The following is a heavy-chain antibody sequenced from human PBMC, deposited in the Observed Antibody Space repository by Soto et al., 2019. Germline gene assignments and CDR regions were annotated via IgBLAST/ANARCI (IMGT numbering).Heavy chain of an antibody. D-gene: IGHD5-18*01. CDR3: ARVPRGSSYGYFDY. CDR1: GGSISDYF. CDR2: IYYSGHT. Sequence: PSETLSLTCTVSGGSISDYFWIWIRQPPGKGLEWIGYIYYSGHTNYNPSLKSRVTISVDTSKNQFSLNLSSVAAADTAVYYCARVPRGSSYGYFDYWGQGTLVTVSS. V-gene: IGHV4-59*01. J-gene: IGHJ4*02.